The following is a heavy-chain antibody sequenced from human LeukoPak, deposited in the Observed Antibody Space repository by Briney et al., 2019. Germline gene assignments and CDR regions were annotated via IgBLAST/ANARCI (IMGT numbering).Heavy chain of an antibody. D-gene: IGHD6-19*01. V-gene: IGHV3-49*03. CDR1: GFTFGVYL. J-gene: IGHJ4*02. CDR3: SRSSGWLSVY. CDR2: IRRKHDGGTA. Sequence: GGPLRLFCTASGFTFGVYLMSWFRQAPGKGLEGIGFIRRKHDGGTAEYAASVKGRFTISRDDSTSIAYLQMNSLKTEDTAVYYCSRSSGWLSVYWGQGTLVTVSS.